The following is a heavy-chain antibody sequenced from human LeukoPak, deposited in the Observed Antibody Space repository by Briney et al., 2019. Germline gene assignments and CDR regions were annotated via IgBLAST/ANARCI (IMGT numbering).Heavy chain of an antibody. CDR3: ARLISSGWIYFDY. V-gene: IGHV4-39*01. CDR2: IYYTGNT. J-gene: IGHJ4*02. Sequence: SETLSLTCTVSGGSISSSSYYWGWIRQPPGMGLDWIGSIYYTGNTYYNPSLKSRVTISADTSKNQFSLRLSSVTAADTAVYYCARLISSGWIYFDYWGQGTLVTVSS. D-gene: IGHD6-19*01. CDR1: GGSISSSSYY.